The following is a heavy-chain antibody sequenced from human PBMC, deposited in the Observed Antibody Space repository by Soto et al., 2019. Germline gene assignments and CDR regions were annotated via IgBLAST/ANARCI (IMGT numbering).Heavy chain of an antibody. CDR2: INPNSGGT. CDR3: ARGSGNDYVWGSYRLDY. Sequence: QVQLVQSGAEVKKPGASVKVSCKASGYTFTGYYMHWVRQAPGHGLEWMGWINPNSGGTNYAQKFQGRVTMTRDTSISTAYMELSRLRSDDTAVYYCARGSGNDYVWGSYRLDYWGQGTLVTVSS. J-gene: IGHJ4*02. CDR1: GYTFTGYY. D-gene: IGHD3-16*02. V-gene: IGHV1-2*02.